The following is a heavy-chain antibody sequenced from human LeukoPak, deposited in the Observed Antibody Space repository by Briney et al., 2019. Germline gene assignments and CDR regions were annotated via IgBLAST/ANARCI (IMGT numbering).Heavy chain of an antibody. D-gene: IGHD6-13*01. CDR3: ARTAGIYYYYYYMDV. V-gene: IGHV3-20*04. Sequence: GGSLRLSCAASGFTFDDYGMSWVRQAPGKELEWVSGINWNGGSTGYADSVKGRFTISRDNAKNSLYLQMNSLRAEDTALYYCARTAGIYYYYYYMDVWGKGTTVTVSS. CDR1: GFTFDDYG. J-gene: IGHJ6*03. CDR2: INWNGGST.